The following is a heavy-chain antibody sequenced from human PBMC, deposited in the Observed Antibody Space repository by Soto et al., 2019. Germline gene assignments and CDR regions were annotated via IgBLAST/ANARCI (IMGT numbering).Heavy chain of an antibody. J-gene: IGHJ4*02. CDR2: IYYSGST. CDR1: GGSISSGGYY. V-gene: IGHV4-31*03. Sequence: PSETLSLTCTVSGGSISSGGYYWSWIRQHPGKGLEWIGYIYYSGSTYYNPSLKSRVTISVDTSKNQFSLKLSSVTAADTAVYYCARAKLDYYGSGRPFDYWGQGTLVTVSS. D-gene: IGHD3-10*01. CDR3: ARAKLDYYGSGRPFDY.